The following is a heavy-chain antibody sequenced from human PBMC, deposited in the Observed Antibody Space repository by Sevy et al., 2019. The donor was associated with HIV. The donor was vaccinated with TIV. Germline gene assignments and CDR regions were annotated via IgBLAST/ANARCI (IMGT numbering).Heavy chain of an antibody. CDR1: GGSISSCSYY. Sequence: SETLSLTCTVSGGSISSCSYYWSWIRQPAGKGLDWIGRIYTSGSTNYNPSLKSRVTISVDTSKNQFSLKLSSVTAADSAVYYCARSSHCSGASCYSTYYFDYWGQGTLVTVSS. J-gene: IGHJ4*02. V-gene: IGHV4-61*02. D-gene: IGHD2-15*01. CDR3: ARSSHCSGASCYSTYYFDY. CDR2: IYTSGST.